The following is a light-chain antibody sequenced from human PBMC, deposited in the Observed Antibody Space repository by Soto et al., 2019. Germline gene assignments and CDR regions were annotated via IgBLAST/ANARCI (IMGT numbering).Light chain of an antibody. CDR2: GAS. V-gene: IGKV3-15*01. J-gene: IGKJ4*01. CDR1: QSVSSN. Sequence: EIVMTQSPATLSVSPGERATLSCRASQSVSSNLAWYQQKPGQAPRLLIYGASTMATGIPARFSGSGSGTEFTLTISSLQSEDYAVYYCQQYNNVPTPLTFGGGTKVEIK. CDR3: QQYNNVPTPLT.